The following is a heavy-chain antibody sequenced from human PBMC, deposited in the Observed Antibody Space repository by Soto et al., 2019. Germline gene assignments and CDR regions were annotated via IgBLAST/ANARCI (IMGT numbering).Heavy chain of an antibody. J-gene: IGHJ4*02. V-gene: IGHV4-59*02. Sequence: ETLCVTCTVSGDSVTNYFWSWMRQPPGKGLEWIGHIYHGGRTNYSPSLRSRVTMSLDSSKNQFSLNLSSVTAADTAVYFCARDPFYCTNGLCPLFAFCGQGPLVIVSS. CDR1: GDSVTNYF. D-gene: IGHD2-8*01. CDR3: ARDPFYCTNGLCPLFAF. CDR2: IYHGGRT.